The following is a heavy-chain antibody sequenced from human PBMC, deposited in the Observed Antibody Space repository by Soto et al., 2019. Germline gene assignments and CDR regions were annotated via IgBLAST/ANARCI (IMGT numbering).Heavy chain of an antibody. CDR3: ATSVGIAPTGEDGMDV. CDR2: IIPILTTP. CDR1: GGTFSIYG. Sequence: TSVKVSCKASGGTFSIYGFSWVRQAPGQGPEWIGGIIPILTTPNYAQKFQGRVTIVADESTTTVYMELSSLKFEDTAVYYCATSVGIAPTGEDGMDVWGXGTSVKVSS. J-gene: IGHJ6*02. V-gene: IGHV1-69*13. D-gene: IGHD2-8*02.